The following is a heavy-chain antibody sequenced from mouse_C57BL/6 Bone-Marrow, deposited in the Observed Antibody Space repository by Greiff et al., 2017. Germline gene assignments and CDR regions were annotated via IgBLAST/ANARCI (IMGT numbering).Heavy chain of an antibody. Sequence: QVHVKQPGAELVMPGASVKLSCKASGYTFTSYWMHWVKQRPGQGLEWIGEIDPSDSYTNYNQKFKGKSTLTVDKSSSTAYMQLSSLTSEDSAVXYCARDTTVPYYYAMDYWGQGTSVTVSS. CDR1: GYTFTSYW. CDR3: ARDTTVPYYYAMDY. D-gene: IGHD1-1*01. J-gene: IGHJ4*01. V-gene: IGHV1-69*01. CDR2: IDPSDSYT.